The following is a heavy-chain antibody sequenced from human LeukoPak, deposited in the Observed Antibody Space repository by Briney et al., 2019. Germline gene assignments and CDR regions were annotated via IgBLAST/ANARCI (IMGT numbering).Heavy chain of an antibody. CDR2: IYYSGST. J-gene: IGHJ5*02. CDR1: GGSISSYY. CDR3: ASGNRGYCSGGSCYWDWFDP. Sequence: SETLSLTCTVSGGSISSYYWSWIRQPPGKGLEWIGYIYYSGSTNYNPSLKSRVTISVDTSKNQFSLKLSSVTAADTAVYYCASGNRGYCSGGSCYWDWFDPWGQGTLVTVSS. V-gene: IGHV4-59*01. D-gene: IGHD2-15*01.